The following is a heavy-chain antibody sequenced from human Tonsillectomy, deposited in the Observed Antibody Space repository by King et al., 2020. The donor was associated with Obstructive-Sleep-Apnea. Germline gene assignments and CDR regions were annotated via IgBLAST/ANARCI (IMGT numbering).Heavy chain of an antibody. V-gene: IGHV3-30*03. D-gene: IGHD2-2*01. J-gene: IGHJ4*02. CDR2: TLYDGSNK. CDR3: ARDGGVYCSTTSCYAEGIGY. Sequence: QLVQSGGGVVQPGRSLRLSCAASGFSFDGYGMHWVRQAPGKGLEWVAVTLYDGSNKYYGDSVKGRFTISRDNSKNTLYLQMNSLRGEDTAVYYCARDGGVYCSTTSCYAEGIGYWGQGTLVTVSS. CDR1: GFSFDGYG.